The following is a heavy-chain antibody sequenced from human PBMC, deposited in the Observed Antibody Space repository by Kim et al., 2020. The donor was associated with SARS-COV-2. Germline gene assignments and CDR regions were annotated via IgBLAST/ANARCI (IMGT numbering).Heavy chain of an antibody. CDR1: GFTFSNVW. V-gene: IGHV3-15*01. J-gene: IGHJ5*01. CDR2: IKSKDVGGTT. Sequence: GGSLRLSCAASGFTFSNVWMNWVRQAPGKGLEWVGRIKSKDVGGTTDYAAPGKGRITMTREDSKNTLYMQMNGLKTEDTAVYYCTTDFAQGYFGSWGQGPLVTVSS. CDR3: TTDFAQGYFGS. D-gene: IGHD2-15*01.